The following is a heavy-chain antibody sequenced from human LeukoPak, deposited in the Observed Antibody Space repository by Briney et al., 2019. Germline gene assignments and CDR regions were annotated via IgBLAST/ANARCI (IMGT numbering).Heavy chain of an antibody. CDR2: ISWNSGSI. V-gene: IGHV3-9*01. D-gene: IGHD6-19*01. CDR3: AKDTRHAVAGNFDY. J-gene: IGHJ4*02. CDR1: GFTFDDYA. Sequence: GGSLRLSCAASGFTFDDYAMHWVRQAPGKGLEWVSGISWNSGSIGYADSVKGRFTISRDNAKNSLYLQMNSLRAEDTALYYCAKDTRHAVAGNFDYWGQGTLVTVSS.